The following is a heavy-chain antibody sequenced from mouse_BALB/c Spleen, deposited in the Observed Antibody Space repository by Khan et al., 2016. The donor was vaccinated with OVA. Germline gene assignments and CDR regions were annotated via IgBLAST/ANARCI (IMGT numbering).Heavy chain of an antibody. J-gene: IGHJ3*01. CDR1: GYSITSGYS. CDR2: IHYSGST. V-gene: IGHV3-1*02. CDR3: ARFYYYGSIFSY. D-gene: IGHD1-1*01. Sequence: EVQLVESGPDLVKPSQSLSLTCTVTGYSITSGYSWHWIRQFPGNRLEWMAYIHYSGSTNYNPSLKSRISITRDTSKNQFFLQLNSVTPEDTATYDCARFYYYGSIFSYWGQGTLVTVSA.